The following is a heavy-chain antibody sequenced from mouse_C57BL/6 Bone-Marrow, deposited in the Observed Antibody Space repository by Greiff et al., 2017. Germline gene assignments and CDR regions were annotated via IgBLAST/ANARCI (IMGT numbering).Heavy chain of an antibody. Sequence: DVQLVESGPGLVKPSQSLSLTCSVTGYSITSGYYWNWIRQFPGNKLEWMGYISYDGSNNYNPSLKNRISITRDTSKNQFFLKLNSVTTEDTATYYCAREEESYYYGSAFAYWGQGTLVTVSA. CDR2: ISYDGSN. CDR3: AREEESYYYGSAFAY. V-gene: IGHV3-6*01. CDR1: GYSITSGYY. D-gene: IGHD1-1*01. J-gene: IGHJ3*01.